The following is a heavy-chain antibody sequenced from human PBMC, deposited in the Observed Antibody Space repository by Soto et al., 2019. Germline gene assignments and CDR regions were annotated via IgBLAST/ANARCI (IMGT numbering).Heavy chain of an antibody. Sequence: SETLSLTCAVYGGSFSGYYWSWIRQPPGKGLEWIGEINHSGSTNYNPSLKSRVTLSVDTSKNQFSLTLSSVTAADTAVYYCARYAAVAGILDYWGQGTLVTVSS. V-gene: IGHV4-34*01. CDR1: GGSFSGYY. CDR2: INHSGST. D-gene: IGHD6-19*01. CDR3: ARYAAVAGILDY. J-gene: IGHJ4*02.